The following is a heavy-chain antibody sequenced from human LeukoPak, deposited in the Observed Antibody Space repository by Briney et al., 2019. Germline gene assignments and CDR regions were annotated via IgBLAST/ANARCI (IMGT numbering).Heavy chain of an antibody. V-gene: IGHV4-30-4*01. Sequence: HTLPHTFTVPGGSLSHRDYSSSWIRQPPGTGPERTGYIYYSGSTYYNPSVKSRVTISVDTSKIQFSLKLSSVTAADTAVYYCARDAGSHHDAFDIWGQGTMVTVSS. CDR3: ARDAGSHHDAFDI. D-gene: IGHD2-15*01. CDR1: GGSLSHRDYS. J-gene: IGHJ3*02. CDR2: IYYSGST.